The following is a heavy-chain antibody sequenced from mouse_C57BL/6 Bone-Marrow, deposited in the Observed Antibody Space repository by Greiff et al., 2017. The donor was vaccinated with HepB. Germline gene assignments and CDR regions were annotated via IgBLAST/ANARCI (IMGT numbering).Heavy chain of an antibody. CDR1: GFTFSSYG. CDR3: ARKGVDDYLPWFAY. V-gene: IGHV5-6*01. D-gene: IGHD2-4*01. Sequence: EVQRVESGGDLVKPGGSLKLSCAASGFTFSSYGMSWVRQTPDKRLEWVATISSGGSYTYYPDSVKGRFTISRDNAKNTLYLQMSSLKTEDTAMYYCARKGVDDYLPWFAYWGQGTLVTVSA. CDR2: ISSGGSYT. J-gene: IGHJ3*01.